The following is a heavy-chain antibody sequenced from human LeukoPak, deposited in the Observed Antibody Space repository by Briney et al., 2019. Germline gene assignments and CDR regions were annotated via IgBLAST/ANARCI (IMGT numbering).Heavy chain of an antibody. CDR2: IDNDGTRT. Sequence: PGGSLRLSCAAPGFTFNNYWMHSVRQAPGKGLVWVSYIDNDGTRTNYADSVKGRFTISRDNAKNTLYLQMNSLRAEDTAVYYCVRINGWPDYWGLGTLVTVSS. CDR3: VRINGWPDY. D-gene: IGHD6-19*01. CDR1: GFTFNNYW. J-gene: IGHJ4*02. V-gene: IGHV3-74*01.